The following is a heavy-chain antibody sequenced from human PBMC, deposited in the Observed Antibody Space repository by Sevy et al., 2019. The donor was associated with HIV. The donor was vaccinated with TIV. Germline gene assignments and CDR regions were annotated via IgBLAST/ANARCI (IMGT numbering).Heavy chain of an antibody. CDR2: ISYDGSNK. V-gene: IGHV3-30-3*01. D-gene: IGHD3-10*01. Sequence: GGSLRLSCAASGFTFSSYAMHWVRQAPGKGLEWVAVISYDGSNKYYADSVKGRFTISRDNSKNTQYLQMNSLGAEDTAVYYYARVRWFGELPTYYYYYGMDVWGQGTTVTVSS. J-gene: IGHJ6*02. CDR3: ARVRWFGELPTYYYYYGMDV. CDR1: GFTFSSYA.